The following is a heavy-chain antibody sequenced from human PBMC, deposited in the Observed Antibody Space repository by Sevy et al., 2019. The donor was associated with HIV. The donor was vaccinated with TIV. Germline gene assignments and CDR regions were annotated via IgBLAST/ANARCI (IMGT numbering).Heavy chain of an antibody. D-gene: IGHD3-10*01. V-gene: IGHV1-69*13. CDR3: AREPESGFGKQFDY. Sequence: ASVKVSCKASGGTFSSYAISWVRQAPGQGLEWMGRIIPIFGTANYAQKFQGRVTITADESTSTAYMELSSLRSEDTAVYYCAREPESGFGKQFDYWGQGTLVTVSS. CDR2: IIPIFGTA. J-gene: IGHJ4*02. CDR1: GGTFSSYA.